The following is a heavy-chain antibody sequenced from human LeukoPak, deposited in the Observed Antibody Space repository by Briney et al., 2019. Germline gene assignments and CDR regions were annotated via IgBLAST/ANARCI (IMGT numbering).Heavy chain of an antibody. J-gene: IGHJ3*02. CDR2: ISWNSGSI. Sequence: PGGPLRLSCAASGFTFSGHSMSWVRQAPGKGLEWVSGISWNSGSIGYADSVKGRFTISRDNAKNSLYLQMNSLRAEDTALYYCAKDLHKRRVRELLAAFDIWGQGTMVTVSS. CDR3: AKDLHKRRVRELLAAFDI. CDR1: GFTFSGHS. V-gene: IGHV3-9*01. D-gene: IGHD1-26*01.